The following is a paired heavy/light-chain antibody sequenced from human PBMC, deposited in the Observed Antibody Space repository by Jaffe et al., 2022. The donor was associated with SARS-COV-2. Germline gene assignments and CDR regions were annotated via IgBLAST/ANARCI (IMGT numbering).Heavy chain of an antibody. J-gene: IGHJ5*02. Sequence: QLQLQESGPGLVKPSETLSLTCTVSGGSVSSSSYYWGWVRQPPGKGLEWIGSIFYSGSRYYNASLKSRLTISVDTSKNEYSLKLSSVTAADTAVYYCARHGHRDWKYNWLDPWGQGTLVTVSS. D-gene: IGHD1-1*01. CDR3: ARHGHRDWKYNWLDP. V-gene: IGHV4-39*01. CDR1: GGSVSSSSYY. CDR2: IFYSGSR.
Light chain of an antibody. V-gene: IGLV2-23*01. CDR3: CSYAGSNTLI. CDR2: EGS. Sequence: QSALTQPATVSGSPGQSITISCSGTTSDVGGYNLVSWYQQHPGKVPKLIIYEGSERPSGVSTRFSGSKSGNTASLTISGLQAEDEAEYYCCSYAGSNTLIFGGGTKLTVL. CDR1: TSDVGGYNL. J-gene: IGLJ2*01.